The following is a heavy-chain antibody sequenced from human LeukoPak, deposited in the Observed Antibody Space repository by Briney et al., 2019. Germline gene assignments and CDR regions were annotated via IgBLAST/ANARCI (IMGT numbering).Heavy chain of an antibody. CDR2: IRRTDYGGTT. D-gene: IGHD3-10*01. V-gene: IGHV3-49*03. Sequence: PGGSLRLSYTASGFTFDDYSMSWFRQAPGKGLEWVSFIRRTDYGGTTEYAASVKGRFTMSRDDSKSIAYLQMNSLKTEDTAVYYCTREKGAFTLIRGDVDHWGQGTLVTVSS. CDR1: GFTFDDYS. J-gene: IGHJ4*02. CDR3: TREKGAFTLIRGDVDH.